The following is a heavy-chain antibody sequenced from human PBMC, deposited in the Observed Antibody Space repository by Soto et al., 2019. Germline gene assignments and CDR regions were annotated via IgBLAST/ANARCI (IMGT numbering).Heavy chain of an antibody. CDR3: ARPGFCSSNSCLPTTDY. D-gene: IGHD2-2*01. CDR1: GYSFSIYW. Sequence: PGESLKISCKTSGYSFSIYWIGWVRQMPGKGLEWMGVIFPGDSDTRYSPSFQGQVTISADKSSSTAYVQWSSLKASDTAMYYCARPGFCSSNSCLPTTDYWGQGTLVTV. J-gene: IGHJ4*02. V-gene: IGHV5-51*01. CDR2: IFPGDSDT.